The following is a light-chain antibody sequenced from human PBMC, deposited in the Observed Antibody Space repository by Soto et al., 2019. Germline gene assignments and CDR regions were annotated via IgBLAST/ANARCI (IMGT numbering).Light chain of an antibody. CDR1: QGISTS. Sequence: DIQMTQSPSSLSESAGDRVTITCRASQGISTSLNWYQQKPGKAPKLRIYAASSLQSGVPSRFSGSGSETDFTLTISSLQPEDFATYSCQQSYNTTWTFGQGTKVDIK. CDR2: AAS. V-gene: IGKV1-39*01. CDR3: QQSYNTTWT. J-gene: IGKJ1*01.